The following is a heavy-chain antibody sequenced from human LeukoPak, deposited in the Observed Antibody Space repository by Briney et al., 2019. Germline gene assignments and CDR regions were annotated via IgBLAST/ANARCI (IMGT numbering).Heavy chain of an antibody. CDR2: INHSGST. CDR3: ARVGTWIQLWYSSSYFDY. CDR1: GGSFSGYY. Sequence: SETLSLTCAVYGGSFSGYYWSWIRQPPGKGLEWIGEINHSGSTNYNPSLKSRVTISVGTSKNQFSLKLRSVTAADTAVYYCARVGTWIQLWYSSSYFDYWGQGTLVTVSS. V-gene: IGHV4-34*01. J-gene: IGHJ4*02. D-gene: IGHD5-18*01.